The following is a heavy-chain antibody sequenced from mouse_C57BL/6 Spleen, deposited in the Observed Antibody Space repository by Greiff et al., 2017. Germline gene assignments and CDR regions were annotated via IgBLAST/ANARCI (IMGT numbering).Heavy chain of an antibody. J-gene: IGHJ4*01. V-gene: IGHV1-55*01. CDR1: GYTFTSYW. CDR2: IYPGSGST. Sequence: QVQLQQPGAELVKPGASVKMSCKASGYTFTSYWITWVKQRPGQGLEWIGDIYPGSGSTNYNEKFKSKATLTVDTSSSTAYMQLSSLTSEDSAVYYCARKGYGNYEDYAMDYGGQGTSVTVSS. CDR3: ARKGYGNYEDYAMDY. D-gene: IGHD2-1*01.